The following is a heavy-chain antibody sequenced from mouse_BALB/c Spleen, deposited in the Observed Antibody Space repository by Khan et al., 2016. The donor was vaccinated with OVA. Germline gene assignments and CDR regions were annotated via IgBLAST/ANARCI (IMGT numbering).Heavy chain of an antibody. Sequence: EVLLVESVGGLVQPGGSLKLSCAASGFTFSSYGMSWVRQTPDKRLELVATINSNGGSTYYPDSVKGRFTISRDNATTTPYMQMSSLKSEDTAMYYCARMARIINWGQGTTLTVSS. CDR3: ARMARIIN. CDR1: GFTFSSYG. J-gene: IGHJ2*01. CDR2: INSNGGST. V-gene: IGHV5-6-3*01.